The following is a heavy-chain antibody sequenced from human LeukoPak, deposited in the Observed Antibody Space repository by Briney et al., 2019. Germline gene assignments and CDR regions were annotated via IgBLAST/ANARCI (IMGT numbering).Heavy chain of an antibody. D-gene: IGHD3-22*01. J-gene: IGHJ3*02. CDR2: IYYSRST. V-gene: IGHV4-39*01. Sequence: SETLSLTCTVSGGCISSGSYYWGWIRQPPGKGLEWIGSIYYSRSTYYNPSLKSRVTISVDTSKNQFSLKLSSVTAADTAVYYCARSMWLDDAFDIWGQGTMVTVSS. CDR1: GGCISSGSYY. CDR3: ARSMWLDDAFDI.